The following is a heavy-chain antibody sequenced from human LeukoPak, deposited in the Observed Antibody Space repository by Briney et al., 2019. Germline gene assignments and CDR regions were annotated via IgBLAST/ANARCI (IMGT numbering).Heavy chain of an antibody. J-gene: IGHJ6*03. CDR3: AAVAGYYYYMDV. D-gene: IGHD4-23*01. CDR1: GFTFSSYG. V-gene: IGHV3-23*01. CDR2: ISGSGVST. Sequence: GGTLRLSCAASGFTFSSYGMSWVRQAPGKGLEWVSAISGSGVSTYYADSVKGRFTISRDNSKNTLYLQMNSLRAEDTAVYYCAAVAGYYYYMDVWGKGTTVTISS.